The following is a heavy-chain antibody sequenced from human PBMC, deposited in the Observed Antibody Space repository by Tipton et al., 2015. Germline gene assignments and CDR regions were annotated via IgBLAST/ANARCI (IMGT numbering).Heavy chain of an antibody. CDR1: GGSFSGYY. CDR2: INHSGST. J-gene: IGHJ4*02. V-gene: IGHV4-34*01. CDR3: ARVDYGDYVHYFDY. D-gene: IGHD4-17*01. Sequence: TLSLTCAVYGGSFSGYYWSWIRQPPGKGLEWIGEINHSGSTNYNPSPKSRVTISVDTSKNQFSLKLSSVTAADTAVYYCARVDYGDYVHYFDYWGQGTLVTVSS.